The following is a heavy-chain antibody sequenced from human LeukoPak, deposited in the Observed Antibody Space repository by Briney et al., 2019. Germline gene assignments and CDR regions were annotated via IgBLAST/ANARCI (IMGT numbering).Heavy chain of an antibody. D-gene: IGHD3-10*01. CDR2: IYYSGST. CDR1: GGSISSGGYY. CDR3: ASTSMVRGVLYGMDV. J-gene: IGHJ6*02. V-gene: IGHV4-31*03. Sequence: SETLSLTCTVSGGSISSGGYYRSWIRQHPGKGLEWIGYIYYSGSTYYNPSLKSRVTISVDTSKNQFSLKLSSVTAADTAVYYCASTSMVRGVLYGMDVWGQGTTVTVSS.